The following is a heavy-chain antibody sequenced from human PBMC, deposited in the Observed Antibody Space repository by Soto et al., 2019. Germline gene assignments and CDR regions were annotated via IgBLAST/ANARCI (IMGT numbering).Heavy chain of an antibody. CDR3: AKSYVDTPMVTKGAFDI. Sequence: GGSLRLSCAASGFTFTSYVMTWVPQATGKGLEWVSAIGGSGGRTYYADSVRGRFTISRDNTNNRLYLQMIRLRAEDTAVFFCAKSYVDTPMVTKGAFDIWGQGPLVTVSS. CDR2: IGGSGGRT. CDR1: GFTFTSYV. J-gene: IGHJ3*02. V-gene: IGHV3-23*01. D-gene: IGHD5-18*01.